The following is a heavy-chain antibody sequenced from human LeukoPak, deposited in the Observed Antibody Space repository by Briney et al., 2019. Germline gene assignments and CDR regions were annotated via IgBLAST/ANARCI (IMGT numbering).Heavy chain of an antibody. CDR3: ARDYDSSGYYYSGDDAFDI. Sequence: GASVKVSCKASGYTFTSYDINWLRQATGQGLEWMGWMNPNSGNTGYAQKFQGRVTMTRNTSISTAYMELSSLRSEDTAVYYCARDYDSSGYYYSGDDAFDIWGQGTMVTVSS. J-gene: IGHJ3*02. CDR1: GYTFTSYD. CDR2: MNPNSGNT. V-gene: IGHV1-8*01. D-gene: IGHD3-22*01.